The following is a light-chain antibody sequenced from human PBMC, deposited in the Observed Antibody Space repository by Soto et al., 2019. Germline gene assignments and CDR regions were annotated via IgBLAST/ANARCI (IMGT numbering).Light chain of an antibody. V-gene: IGLV2-14*01. CDR3: GSYTTKNTLVV. Sequence: QSALTQPASVSGSPGQSITISCSGTSSDIGRYDYVAWYQQHPGKAPKLMIYEVTSRPSGVSNRFSGSKSGNTASLTISGLQTEDEADYYCGSYTTKNTLVVFGGGTQLTVL. CDR2: EVT. CDR1: SSDIGRYDY. J-gene: IGLJ2*01.